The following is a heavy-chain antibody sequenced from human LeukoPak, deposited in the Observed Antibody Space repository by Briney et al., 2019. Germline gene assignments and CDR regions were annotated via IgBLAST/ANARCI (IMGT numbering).Heavy chain of an antibody. CDR3: ARALSGSTNCYACSDY. CDR2: IKQDGSEK. D-gene: IGHD2-2*01. J-gene: IGHJ4*02. CDR1: GFTFSSYW. Sequence: GGSLRLSCAASGFTFSSYWMSWVRQAPGKGLEWVANIKQDGSEKYYVDSVKGRFTISRDNAKNSLYLQMNTLRAEDTAVYYCARALSGSTNCYACSDYWGQGTLVTVSS. V-gene: IGHV3-7*01.